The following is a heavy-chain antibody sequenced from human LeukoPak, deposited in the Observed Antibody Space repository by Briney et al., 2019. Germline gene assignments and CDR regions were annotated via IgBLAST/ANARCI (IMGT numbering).Heavy chain of an antibody. J-gene: IGHJ3*02. Sequence: ASVKVSCKASGYTFTSYGISWVRQAPGQGLEWMGWISAYNGNTNYAQKLQGRVTMTTDTSTSTAYMELGSLRSDDTAVYYCARDRKAYYDFWSGDDAFDIWGQGTMVTVSS. D-gene: IGHD3-3*01. V-gene: IGHV1-18*01. CDR2: ISAYNGNT. CDR1: GYTFTSYG. CDR3: ARDRKAYYDFWSGDDAFDI.